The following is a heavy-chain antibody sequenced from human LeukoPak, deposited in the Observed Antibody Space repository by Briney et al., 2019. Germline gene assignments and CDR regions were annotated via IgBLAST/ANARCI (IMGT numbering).Heavy chain of an antibody. V-gene: IGHV4-39*07. CDR3: ARGPMVDFWSGYLKALDV. CDR2: IYYSGST. Sequence: SETLSLTCTVSGGSISSSSYYWGWIRQPPGKGLEWIGSIYYSGSTNYNPSLKSRVTISVDTSKNQFSLKLSSVTAADTAVYYCARGPMVDFWSGYLKALDVWGKGTTATVSS. CDR1: GGSISSSSYY. D-gene: IGHD3-3*01. J-gene: IGHJ6*04.